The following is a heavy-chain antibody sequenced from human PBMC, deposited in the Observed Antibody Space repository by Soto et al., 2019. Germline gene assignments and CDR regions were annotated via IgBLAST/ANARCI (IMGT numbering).Heavy chain of an antibody. Sequence: SETLSLTCTVSGGSISSGDYYWSWIRQPPGKGLEWIGYIYYSWSTYYNPSLKSRVTISVDTSKNQFSLKLTSVTAADTAVYYCARVYCSGGSCYGIDYWGQGTLVTVSS. V-gene: IGHV4-30-4*02. CDR2: IYYSWST. CDR1: GGSISSGDYY. CDR3: ARVYCSGGSCYGIDY. D-gene: IGHD2-15*01. J-gene: IGHJ4*02.